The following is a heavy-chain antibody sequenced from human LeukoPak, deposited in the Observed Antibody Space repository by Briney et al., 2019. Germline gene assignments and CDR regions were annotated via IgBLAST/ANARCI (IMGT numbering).Heavy chain of an antibody. J-gene: IGHJ6*02. CDR3: VKGGHKLDIQTTRYYYGLDV. D-gene: IGHD5-12*01. Sequence: GGSLRLSCVAPGFTLSVHWMYWVRQGPGKGLAHVSRIESDASRTTYADSVKGRFTISRDDAKNTMYLQMNSLRAEDTAVYYCVKGGHKLDIQTTRYYYGLDVWGQGTTVAVSS. CDR2: IESDASRT. CDR1: GFTLSVHW. V-gene: IGHV3-74*03.